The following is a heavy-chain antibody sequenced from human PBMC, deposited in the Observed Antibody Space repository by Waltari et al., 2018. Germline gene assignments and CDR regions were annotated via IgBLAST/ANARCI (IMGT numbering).Heavy chain of an antibody. CDR3: AKESPIYYGDYLTPLDY. D-gene: IGHD4-17*01. V-gene: IGHV3-23*01. CDR2: ISGSGGST. Sequence: SSYAMSWVRQAPGKGLEWVSAISGSGGSTYYADSVKGRFTISRDNSKNTLYLQMNSLRAEDTAVYYCAKESPIYYGDYLTPLDYWGQGTLVTVSS. CDR1: SSYA. J-gene: IGHJ4*02.